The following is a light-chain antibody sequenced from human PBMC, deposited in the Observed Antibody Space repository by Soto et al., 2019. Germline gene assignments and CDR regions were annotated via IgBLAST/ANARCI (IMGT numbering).Light chain of an antibody. V-gene: IGLV1-44*01. CDR1: TSNIGSHS. J-gene: IGLJ2*01. CDR2: SND. CDR3: TAWDTSRTGHLG. Sequence: QSVLTQPPSASGAPGQTVTISCSGTTSNIGSHSVNWYRQLPGTAPKVVMFSNDERPSGVPDRFSGSKSGTSASLTITGLQSEDEADYDCTAWDTSRTGHLGFGGGTKLTGL.